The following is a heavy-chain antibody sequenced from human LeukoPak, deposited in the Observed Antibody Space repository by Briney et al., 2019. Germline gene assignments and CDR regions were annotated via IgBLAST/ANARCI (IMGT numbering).Heavy chain of an antibody. CDR3: ARDNGVVHGVYYMDV. CDR1: GFTFSNYW. D-gene: IGHD3-3*01. Sequence: GGSLTLSCAASGFTFSNYWMTWVRQAPGKGLEWVADIKQDGSEKLYVNSVRGRSTISRDNAKMSLFLQMNSLRAEDTAVYYCARDNGVVHGVYYMDVWGKGTTVTVS. CDR2: IKQDGSEK. J-gene: IGHJ6*03. V-gene: IGHV3-7*01.